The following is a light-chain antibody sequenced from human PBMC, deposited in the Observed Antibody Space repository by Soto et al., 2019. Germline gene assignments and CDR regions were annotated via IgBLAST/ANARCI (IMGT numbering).Light chain of an antibody. Sequence: EIVLTQSPGTLSLSPGDRATRSCRASQSVSSSYLAWYQQKPGQAPRLLIYGASSRATGIPDRFSGSGSGTEFTLTISSLQPDDFATYYCQHYNSYSEAFGQGTTGDIK. CDR1: QSVSSSY. J-gene: IGKJ1*01. CDR3: QHYNSYSEA. V-gene: IGKV3-20*01. CDR2: GAS.